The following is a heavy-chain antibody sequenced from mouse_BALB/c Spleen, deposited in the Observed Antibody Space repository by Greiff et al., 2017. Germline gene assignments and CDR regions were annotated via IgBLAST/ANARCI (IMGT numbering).Heavy chain of an antibody. D-gene: IGHD2-4*01. CDR3: ATSSTMITGFAY. V-gene: IGHV1-54*03. Sequence: QVQLQQSGAELVRPGTSVKVSCKASGYAFTNYLIEWVKQRPGQGLEWIGVINPGSGGTNYNEKFKGKATLTADKSSSTAYMQLSSLTSDDSAVYFCATSSTMITGFAYWGQGTLVTVSA. J-gene: IGHJ3*01. CDR1: GYAFTNYL. CDR2: INPGSGGT.